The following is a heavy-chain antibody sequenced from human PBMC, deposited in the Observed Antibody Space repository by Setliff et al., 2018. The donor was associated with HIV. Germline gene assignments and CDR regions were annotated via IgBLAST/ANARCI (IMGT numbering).Heavy chain of an antibody. CDR1: GFSLSTSGVG. D-gene: IGHD6-13*01. CDR3: ARQQLGPWSFDY. Sequence: SGPTLVNPTQTLTLTCTFSGFSLSTSGVGVGWIRQPPGRALEWLALIYWSDDKRFNPSLKSRLTITKDTSKNHVVLTMTNMDPVDTATYYCARQQLGPWSFDYWGQGTLVTVSS. J-gene: IGHJ4*02. CDR2: IYWSDDK. V-gene: IGHV2-5*01.